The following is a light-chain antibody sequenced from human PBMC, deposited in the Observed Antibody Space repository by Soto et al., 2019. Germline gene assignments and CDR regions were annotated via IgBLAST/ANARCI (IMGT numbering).Light chain of an antibody. Sequence: QSVLTQPPSVSAAPGQKVTISCSGSISNIGNNFVSWYQHLPGSAPKLLIYDINQRPSEIPDRFSGSKSGTSATLDIAGLQTGDEAYYYCGTWDSSLSSVVFGGGTKLTVL. CDR3: GTWDSSLSSVV. J-gene: IGLJ2*01. CDR2: DIN. V-gene: IGLV1-51*01. CDR1: ISNIGNNF.